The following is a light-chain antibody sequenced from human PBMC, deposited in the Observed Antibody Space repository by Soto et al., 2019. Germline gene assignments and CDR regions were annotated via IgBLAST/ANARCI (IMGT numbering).Light chain of an antibody. CDR2: GNS. CDR1: NSNIGADYD. V-gene: IGLV1-40*01. Sequence: QSVLTQPPSVSGAPGQRVTISCTGYNSNIGADYDVHWYQQLPGTAPKLLIYGNSNRPSGVPDRFSASKSGTSASLAITGLQAEDEADYYCQSYASSMSGWVFGAGTKLTVL. J-gene: IGLJ3*02. CDR3: QSYASSMSGWV.